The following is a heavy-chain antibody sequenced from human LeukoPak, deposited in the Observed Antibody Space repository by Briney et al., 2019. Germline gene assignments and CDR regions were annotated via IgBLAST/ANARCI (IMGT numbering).Heavy chain of an antibody. CDR2: INSDGSST. V-gene: IGHV3-74*01. J-gene: IGHJ6*03. CDR1: GFTFSTYW. Sequence: AGGSLRLSCAPCGFTFSTYWMHWVRQAPGEGLVCVSCINSDGSSTSYADSVKGRFTISRDNAKNTLYLQMNSLRAEDTAVYYCARSGAAAMRGQYYYYYYMDVWGKGTTVTVSS. CDR3: ARSGAAAMRGQYYYYYYMDV. D-gene: IGHD2-2*01.